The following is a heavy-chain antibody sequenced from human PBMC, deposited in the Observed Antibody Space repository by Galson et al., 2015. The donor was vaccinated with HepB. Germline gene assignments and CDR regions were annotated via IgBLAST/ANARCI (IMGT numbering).Heavy chain of an antibody. V-gene: IGHV4-61*02. J-gene: IGHJ6*02. Sequence: TLSLTCTVSGGSISSGSYYWSWIRQPAGKGLEWIGRIYTSGSTNYNPSLKSRVTISVDTSKNQFSLKLSSVTAADTAVYYCARSITIFGNYYYYYGMDVWGQGTTVTVSS. CDR2: IYTSGST. CDR1: GGSISSGSYY. D-gene: IGHD3-3*01. CDR3: ARSITIFGNYYYYYGMDV.